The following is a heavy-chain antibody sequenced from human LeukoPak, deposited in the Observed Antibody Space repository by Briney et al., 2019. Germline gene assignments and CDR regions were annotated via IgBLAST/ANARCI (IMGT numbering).Heavy chain of an antibody. CDR3: TRYFDWLLSRDACDI. J-gene: IGHJ3*02. Sequence: SETLSLTCTVSVGSISSGGYYWSWIRQHPGKGLEWLGYIYYSGSTYYNPSLKSRVTISVDTSKNQFSLKLSSVTAADTAVYYCTRYFDWLLSRDACDIWGQGTMVTVSS. V-gene: IGHV4-31*03. CDR2: IYYSGST. CDR1: VGSISSGGYY. D-gene: IGHD3-9*01.